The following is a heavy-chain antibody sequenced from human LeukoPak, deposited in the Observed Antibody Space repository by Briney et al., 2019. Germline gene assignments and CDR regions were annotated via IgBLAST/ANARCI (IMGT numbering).Heavy chain of an antibody. Sequence: ASVKVSCKASGYTFTSYYIHWVRQAPGQGLGWMGIINPSGGSTRYAQKFQGRVTMTRDMSTSTVYMELSSLRSEDTAVYYCAREGPNYYDSSGNLDYWGQGTLVTVSS. CDR2: INPSGGST. V-gene: IGHV1-46*01. CDR1: GYTFTSYY. J-gene: IGHJ4*02. CDR3: AREGPNYYDSSGNLDY. D-gene: IGHD3-22*01.